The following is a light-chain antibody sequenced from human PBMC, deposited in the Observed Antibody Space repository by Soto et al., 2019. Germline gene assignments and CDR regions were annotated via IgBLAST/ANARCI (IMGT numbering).Light chain of an antibody. V-gene: IGKV3-15*01. CDR3: QLYDNWPPTFT. Sequence: EIVMTQSPATLSVSPGKRATLSCRASQSVTSNLAWYQQKPGQAPRLLIYGASTRATGIPARFSGSGSGTEFTLTISSLQSEDFAVYYCQLYDNWPPTFTFGPGTKVDIK. CDR1: QSVTSN. J-gene: IGKJ3*01. CDR2: GAS.